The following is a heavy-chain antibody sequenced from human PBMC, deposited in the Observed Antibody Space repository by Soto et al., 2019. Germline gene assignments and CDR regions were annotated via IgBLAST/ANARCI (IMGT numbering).Heavy chain of an antibody. Sequence: GGSLRLSCSASGFTFSSYAMHWVRQAPGKGLEYVSAISSNGGSTYYADSVKGRFTISRDNSKNTLYLQMSSLRAEDTAVYYCVKGPAPTVTWGPHTHRKTFDYWGQGTLVTVSS. CDR2: ISSNGGST. J-gene: IGHJ4*02. CDR3: VKGPAPTVTWGPHTHRKTFDY. CDR1: GFTFSSYA. V-gene: IGHV3-64D*08. D-gene: IGHD3-16*01.